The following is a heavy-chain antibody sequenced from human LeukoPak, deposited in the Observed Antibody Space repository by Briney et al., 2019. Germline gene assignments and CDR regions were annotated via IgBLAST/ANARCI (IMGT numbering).Heavy chain of an antibody. CDR2: IKSETDGGTT. CDR1: GFTFSNAW. D-gene: IGHD6-13*01. Sequence: PGGSLRLSCAASGFTFSNAWMSWVRQAPGKGLEWVGRIKSETDGGTTDYAAPVKGRFTISRDDSKNTLYLQMNSLKTEDTAVHYCTTERVLAAAGTMGATLWGNYYYYYYGMDVWGQGTTVTVSS. V-gene: IGHV3-15*01. CDR3: TTERVLAAAGTMGATLWGNYYYYYYGMDV. J-gene: IGHJ6*02.